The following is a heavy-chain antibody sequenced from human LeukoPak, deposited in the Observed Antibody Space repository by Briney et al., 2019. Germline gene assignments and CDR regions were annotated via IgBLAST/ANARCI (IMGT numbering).Heavy chain of an antibody. CDR3: ARLMVRDNWFDP. J-gene: IGHJ5*02. CDR1: GSIFTSYW. CDR2: IYPGDSDT. V-gene: IGHV5-51*01. Sequence: PGESLQISCQGSGSIFTSYWIGWVRQMPGKGLEWMGIIYPGDSDTRYSPSFQGQVTISADKSISTAYLQWSSLKASDTAMYYCARLMVRDNWFDPWGQGTLVTVSS. D-gene: IGHD3-10*01.